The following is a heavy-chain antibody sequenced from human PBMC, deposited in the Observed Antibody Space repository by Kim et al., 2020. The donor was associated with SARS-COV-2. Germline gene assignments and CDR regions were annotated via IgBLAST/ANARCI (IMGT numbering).Heavy chain of an antibody. D-gene: IGHD2-15*01. J-gene: IGHJ5*02. Sequence: YSPYLKRRVTSSGDTSKNQFSLKLSSVPAADTAVYYCARVVVGATGWFDPWGQGTLVTVSS. CDR3: ARVVVGATGWFDP. V-gene: IGHV4-31*02.